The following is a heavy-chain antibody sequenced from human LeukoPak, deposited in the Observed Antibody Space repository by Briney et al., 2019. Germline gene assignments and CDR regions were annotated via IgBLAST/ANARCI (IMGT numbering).Heavy chain of an antibody. CDR3: ARQPRKWLQLRLFDY. V-gene: IGHV4-34*01. CDR1: GGSFSGYY. D-gene: IGHD5-24*01. CDR2: INHSGGT. J-gene: IGHJ4*02. Sequence: PSETLSLTCAVYGGSFSGYYWSWIRQPPGKGLEWIGEINHSGGTNYNPSLKSRVTISVNTSKNQFSLRLSSVTAADTAVYYCARQPRKWLQLRLFDYWGQGTLVTVSS.